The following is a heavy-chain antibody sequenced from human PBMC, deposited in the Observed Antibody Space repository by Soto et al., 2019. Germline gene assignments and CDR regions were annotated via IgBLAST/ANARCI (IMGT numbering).Heavy chain of an antibody. D-gene: IGHD2-2*02. Sequence: EVQLVESGGGLVQPGGSLRLSCAASGFTFSSYWMHWVRQAPGKGLVWVSRINSDGSSTSYADSVKGRFTISRDNAKNTLYLQMNSLSAEDTAVYYWARGGVGRYCSSTSCYTWVFDYWGQGTLVTVSS. J-gene: IGHJ4*02. CDR1: GFTFSSYW. CDR3: ARGGVGRYCSSTSCYTWVFDY. CDR2: INSDGSST. V-gene: IGHV3-74*01.